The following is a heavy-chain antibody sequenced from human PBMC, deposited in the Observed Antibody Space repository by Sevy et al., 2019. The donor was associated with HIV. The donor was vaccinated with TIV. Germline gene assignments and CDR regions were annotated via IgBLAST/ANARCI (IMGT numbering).Heavy chain of an antibody. V-gene: IGHV1-69*13. J-gene: IGHJ6*03. D-gene: IGHD2-2*02. Sequence: ASVKVSCKASGGTFSDYAISWVRQAPGQGLEWMGAIIPVFGTPNYAQKFQGRVTITADESTSTALMELSRLRSDDTAVYFCARVQCRSTSCYTGYYYYYMDVWGEGTTVTVSS. CDR3: ARVQCRSTSCYTGYYYYYMDV. CDR2: IIPVFGTP. CDR1: GGTFSDYA.